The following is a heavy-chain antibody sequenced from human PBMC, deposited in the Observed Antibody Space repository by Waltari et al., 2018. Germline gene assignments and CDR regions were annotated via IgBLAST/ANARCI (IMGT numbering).Heavy chain of an antibody. Sequence: QLQLQESGPGLVKPSETLSLTCTVSGGSISSSSYYWGWIRQPPGKGLEWIGSIYYSGRTNYNPGFMSRVTTSVDTSKNHFSLELSTVTAADTAVYYWARVRRPRWLQLPDVDYWGQGTLVTVSS. CDR3: ARVRRPRWLQLPDVDY. CDR1: GGSISSSSYY. D-gene: IGHD1-1*01. J-gene: IGHJ4*02. V-gene: IGHV4-39*07. CDR2: IYYSGRT.